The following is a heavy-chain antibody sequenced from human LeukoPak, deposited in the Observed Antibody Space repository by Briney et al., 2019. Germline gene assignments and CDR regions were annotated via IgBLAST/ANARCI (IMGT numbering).Heavy chain of an antibody. D-gene: IGHD2-2*01. CDR2: TSTYNGNT. V-gene: IGHV1-18*01. Sequence: ASVKVSCKASGYTFTRYGISWVRQAPGQGLEGRGWTSTYNGNTNYAQKLQGRVTMTTDTSTSTAYMELRSLRSDDTAVYYCARDLESTSSYFDYWGQGTLVTVSS. CDR1: GYTFTRYG. CDR3: ARDLESTSSYFDY. J-gene: IGHJ4*02.